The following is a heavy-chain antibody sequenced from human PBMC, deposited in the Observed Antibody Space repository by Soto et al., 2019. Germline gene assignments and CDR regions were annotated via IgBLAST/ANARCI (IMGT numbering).Heavy chain of an antibody. CDR2: ISGSGSST. CDR3: AKDRSGDTGGRVRFDP. J-gene: IGHJ5*02. Sequence: EVQLLESGGGLVQPGGSLRLSCAASGLTFSSYAMSWVRQAPGKGLEWVSAISGSGSSTYYADSVKGRFTISRDNSKNTLYQQMNSLRAEDTAVYFCAKDRSGDTGGRVRFDPWGQGTLVTVSS. V-gene: IGHV3-23*01. CDR1: GLTFSSYA. D-gene: IGHD2-21*02.